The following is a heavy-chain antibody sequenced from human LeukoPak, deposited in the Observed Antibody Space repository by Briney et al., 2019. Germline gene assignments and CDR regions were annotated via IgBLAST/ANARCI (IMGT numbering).Heavy chain of an antibody. Sequence: GGSLRLSCAASGFTFSSYWMHWVRQAPGKGLVWVSRINSDGSSTSYADSVKGRFTISRDNAKNTLYLQMNSLRAEDTAVYYCARDSIAARRGGFSYYYMDVWGKGTTVTVSS. J-gene: IGHJ6*03. D-gene: IGHD6-6*01. CDR2: INSDGSST. CDR1: GFTFSSYW. CDR3: ARDSIAARRGGFSYYYMDV. V-gene: IGHV3-74*01.